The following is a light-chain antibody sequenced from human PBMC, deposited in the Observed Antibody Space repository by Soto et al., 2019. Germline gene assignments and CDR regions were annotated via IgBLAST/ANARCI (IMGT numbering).Light chain of an antibody. Sequence: QSVLTQPPSASGTPGQRVTISCSGSRSNIGSNYVYWYQQLPGTAPKLVIYRNNQRPSGVPDRFSGSKSGASASLVISGLRSEDEADYYCAAWDDRLSDVIFGGGIKVTVL. V-gene: IGLV1-47*01. CDR3: AAWDDRLSDVI. CDR2: RNN. CDR1: RSNIGSNY. J-gene: IGLJ2*01.